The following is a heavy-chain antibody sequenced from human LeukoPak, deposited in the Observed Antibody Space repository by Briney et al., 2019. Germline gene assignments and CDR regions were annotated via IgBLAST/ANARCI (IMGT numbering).Heavy chain of an antibody. CDR1: GGTFSSYA. D-gene: IGHD1-26*01. V-gene: IGHV1-69*13. CDR3: ARDRGATEGNDY. J-gene: IGHJ4*02. Sequence: ASVKVSCKASGGTFSSYAISWVRQAPGQGLEWMGGIIPIFGTVNYAQKFQGRVTITADESTSTAYMELSSLRSEDTAVYYCARDRGATEGNDYWGQGTLVTVSS. CDR2: IIPIFGTV.